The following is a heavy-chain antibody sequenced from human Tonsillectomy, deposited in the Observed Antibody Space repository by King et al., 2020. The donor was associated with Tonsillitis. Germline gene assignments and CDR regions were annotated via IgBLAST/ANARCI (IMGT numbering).Heavy chain of an antibody. D-gene: IGHD4-17*01. CDR2: IDPSDSYT. V-gene: IGHV5-10-1*03. CDR3: ARQEGTATTNFYSGMAV. CDR1: GYSFTSYW. Sequence: QLVQSGAEVKKPGESLRISCKGSGYSFTSYWINWVRQVPGKGLEWMGKIDPSDSYTNYSPSFQGHVTISADKSISTAYLQWSSLKASDTAMYYCARQEGTATTNFYSGMAVWGQGPTVPAPS. J-gene: IGHJ6*02.